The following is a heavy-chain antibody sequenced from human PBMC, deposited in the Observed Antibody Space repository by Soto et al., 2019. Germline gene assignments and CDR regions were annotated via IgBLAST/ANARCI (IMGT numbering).Heavy chain of an antibody. CDR2: ISAYNGNT. J-gene: IGHJ6*02. V-gene: IGHV1-18*01. Sequence: QVQLVQSGAEVKKPGASVKVSCKASGYTFTSYGISWVRQAPGQGLEWMGWISAYNGNTNYAQKLQGRVTMTTDTSPSTAYMELRSLRSDDTAVYYCARDEREDHYYYYGMDVWGQGTTVTVSS. CDR1: GYTFTSYG. CDR3: ARDEREDHYYYYGMDV. D-gene: IGHD1-1*01.